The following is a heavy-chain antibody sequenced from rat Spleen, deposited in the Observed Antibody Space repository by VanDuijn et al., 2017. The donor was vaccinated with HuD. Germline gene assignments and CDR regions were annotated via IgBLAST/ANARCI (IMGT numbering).Heavy chain of an antibody. CDR1: GFTFSDYG. CDR2: ISYDGSST. V-gene: IGHV5-29*01. Sequence: EVQLVESGGGLVQPGRSMKLSCAASGFTFSDYGMAWVLQAPTKGLEWVASISYDGSSTYYRDSVKGRFTISRDNAKSTLYLQMDSLRSEDTATYYCARCPINYGSYVMDAWGQGASVTVSS. J-gene: IGHJ4*01. D-gene: IGHD1-3*01. CDR3: ARCPINYGSYVMDA.